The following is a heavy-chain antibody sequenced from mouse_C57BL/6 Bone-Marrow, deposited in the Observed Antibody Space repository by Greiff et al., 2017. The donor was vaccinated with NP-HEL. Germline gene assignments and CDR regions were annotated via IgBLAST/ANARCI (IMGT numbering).Heavy chain of an antibody. D-gene: IGHD1-1*01. CDR2: INPYNGGT. J-gene: IGHJ2*01. V-gene: IGHV1-19*01. CDR1: GYTFTDYY. CDR3: AREGITTVVAPFDY. Sequence: EVQLQQSGPVLVKPGASVKMSCKASGYTFTDYYMNWVKQSHGKSLEWIGVINPYNGGTSYNQKFKGKATLTVDKSSSTAYMELNSLTSEDSAVYYCAREGITTVVAPFDYWGQGTTLTVSS.